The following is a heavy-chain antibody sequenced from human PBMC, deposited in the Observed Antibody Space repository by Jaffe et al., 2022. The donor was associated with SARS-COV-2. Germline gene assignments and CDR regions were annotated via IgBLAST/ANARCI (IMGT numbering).Heavy chain of an antibody. J-gene: IGHJ6*02. CDR1: GFTFSNAW. CDR2: IKSKTDGGTT. D-gene: IGHD3-10*01. Sequence: EVQLVESGGGLVKPGGSLRLSCAASGFTFSNAWMSWVRQAPGKGLEWVGRIKSKTDGGTTDYAAPVKGRFTISRDDSKNTLYLQMNSLKTEDTAVYYCTTDSGIYFGMDVWGQGTTVTVSS. CDR3: TTDSGIYFGMDV. V-gene: IGHV3-15*01.